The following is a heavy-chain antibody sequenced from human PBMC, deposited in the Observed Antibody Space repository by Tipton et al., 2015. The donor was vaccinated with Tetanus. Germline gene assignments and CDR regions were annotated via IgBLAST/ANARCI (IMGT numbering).Heavy chain of an antibody. CDR3: ARVTFRAFDF. J-gene: IGHJ4*02. V-gene: IGHV4-31*03. Sequence: TLSLTCTVSGGSINSGGHFWTWIRPRTGKGLEWIGHIRDNGNSYANPSLRGRVTMSVDTRKNQFSLNPTSMSVADTATYYCARVTFRAFDFWGQGVQVTVSS. CDR1: GGSINSGGHF. CDR2: IRDNGNS. D-gene: IGHD2/OR15-2a*01.